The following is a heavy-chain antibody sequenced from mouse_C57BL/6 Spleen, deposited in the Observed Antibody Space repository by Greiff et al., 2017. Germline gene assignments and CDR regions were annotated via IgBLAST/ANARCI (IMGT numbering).Heavy chain of an antibody. CDR3: AKGDYGSSYWYFDV. CDR1: GFSLTSYG. Sequence: VMLVESGPGLVQPSQSLSITCTVSGFSLTSYGVHWVRQSPGKGLEWLGVIWRGGSTDYNAAFMSRLSITKDNSKSQVFFKMNSLQADDTAIYYCAKGDYGSSYWYFDVWGTGTTVTVSS. J-gene: IGHJ1*03. CDR2: IWRGGST. V-gene: IGHV2-5*01. D-gene: IGHD1-1*01.